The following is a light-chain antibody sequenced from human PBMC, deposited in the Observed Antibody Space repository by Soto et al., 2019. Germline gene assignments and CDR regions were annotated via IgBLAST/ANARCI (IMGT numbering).Light chain of an antibody. CDR3: QQSANLPQT. Sequence: GDRVTITCQASQDIRNFLNWYQQKPGKAPNLLIYDASNLEPGVPSRFSGSGSATDFTFTISSLQPEDIATYYCQQSANLPQTFGQGTKVEIK. J-gene: IGKJ1*01. V-gene: IGKV1-33*01. CDR1: QDIRNF. CDR2: DAS.